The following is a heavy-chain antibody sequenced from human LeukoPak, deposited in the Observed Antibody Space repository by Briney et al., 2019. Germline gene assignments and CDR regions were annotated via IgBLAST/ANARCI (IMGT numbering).Heavy chain of an antibody. Sequence: PGGSLRLSCAASGFTFSSYAMSWVRQAPGKGLEWVSAISGSGGSTYYADSVKGRFTISRDNSKNTQYLQMNSLRAEDTAVYYCAKSALRYSGYDLRYYYYYMDVWGKGTTVTVSS. D-gene: IGHD5-12*01. CDR3: AKSALRYSGYDLRYYYYYMDV. J-gene: IGHJ6*03. V-gene: IGHV3-23*01. CDR2: ISGSGGST. CDR1: GFTFSSYA.